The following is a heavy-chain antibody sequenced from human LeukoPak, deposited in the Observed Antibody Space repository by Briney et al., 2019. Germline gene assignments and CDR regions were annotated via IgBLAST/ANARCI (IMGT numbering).Heavy chain of an antibody. Sequence: PSETLSLTCTVSGGSISSSSYYWGWIRQPPGKGLEWIGSIYYSGSTYYNPSLKSRVTISVDTSKNQFSLKLSSVTAADTAVYYCARDLSVGKFIAARPTPRYYYGMDVWGQGTTVTVSS. CDR1: GGSISSSSYY. V-gene: IGHV4-39*07. J-gene: IGHJ6*02. CDR3: ARDLSVGKFIAARPTPRYYYGMDV. CDR2: IYYSGST. D-gene: IGHD6-6*01.